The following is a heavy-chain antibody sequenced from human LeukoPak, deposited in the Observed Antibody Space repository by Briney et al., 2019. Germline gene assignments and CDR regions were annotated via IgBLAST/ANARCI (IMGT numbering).Heavy chain of an antibody. D-gene: IGHD3-16*02. CDR2: IIPIFGTA. CDR1: GGTFSSYA. Sequence: SVKVSCKASGGTFSSYAISWVRQAPGQGLEWMGGIIPIFGTANYAQKFQGRVTITADESTSTAYMELSSLRSEDTAVYYCARAGYYDYVWGSYRMYYFDYWGQGTLVTVSS. CDR3: ARAGYYDYVWGSYRMYYFDY. J-gene: IGHJ4*02. V-gene: IGHV1-69*13.